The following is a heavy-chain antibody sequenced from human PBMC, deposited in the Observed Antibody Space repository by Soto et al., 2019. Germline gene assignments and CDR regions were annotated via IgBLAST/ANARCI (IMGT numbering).Heavy chain of an antibody. J-gene: IGHJ1*01. CDR3: ASWYSSSSSEYFQL. D-gene: IGHD6-6*01. Sequence: GGSLRLSCAASGFTFSSNYMSWVRQAPGKGLEWVSVIYSGGSTYYADSVKGRFTISRDNSKNTLYLQMNSLRAEDTSVYDCASWYSSSSSEYFQLWGQGTLVTVSS. CDR1: GFTFSSNY. V-gene: IGHV3-53*01. CDR2: IYSGGST.